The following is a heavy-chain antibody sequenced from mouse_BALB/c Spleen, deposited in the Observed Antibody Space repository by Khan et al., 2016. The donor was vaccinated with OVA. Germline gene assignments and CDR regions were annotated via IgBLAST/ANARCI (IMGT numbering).Heavy chain of an antibody. D-gene: IGHD2-1*01. Sequence: QVQLQQSGVELMKPGASVKISCKATGYTFRSSWIEWVKQRPGHGLEWIGEILPGTGTTNYSARFKGKATFTVDTSSNTAYMQLISLTSEDSAVYYCARWGPYGNYGAYWGQGTLVTVSA. CDR2: ILPGTGTT. J-gene: IGHJ3*01. V-gene: IGHV1-9*01. CDR1: GYTFRSSW. CDR3: ARWGPYGNYGAY.